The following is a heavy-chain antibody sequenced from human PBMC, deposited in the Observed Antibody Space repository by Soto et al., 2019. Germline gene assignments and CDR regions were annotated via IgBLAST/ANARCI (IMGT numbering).Heavy chain of an antibody. CDR3: ARDRSGSGWFNAFDI. CDR2: TYYRSKWYN. CDR1: GDSVFSSTAA. Sequence: PSQTLSLTCAISGDSVFSSTAAWNWIRHSPSRGLEWLGRTYYRSKWYNDYAVSVKSRITINPDTSKHQFSLQLNSVTPEDTAVYYCARDRSGSGWFNAFDIWGHGTMVTVSS. D-gene: IGHD6-19*01. J-gene: IGHJ3*02. V-gene: IGHV6-1*01.